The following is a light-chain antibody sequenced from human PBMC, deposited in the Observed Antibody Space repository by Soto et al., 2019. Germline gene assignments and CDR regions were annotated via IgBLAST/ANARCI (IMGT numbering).Light chain of an antibody. CDR2: DVS. CDR1: SSDVGGYNY. Sequence: QSALTQPASVSGSPGPSITISCTGTSSDVGGYNYVSWYQQHPGKAPKLMIYDVSYRPSGVSNRFSGSKSGNTASLTISGLQAEDEADYYCSSDTTNSTAVFGGGTKVTVL. J-gene: IGLJ2*01. V-gene: IGLV2-14*01. CDR3: SSDTTNSTAV.